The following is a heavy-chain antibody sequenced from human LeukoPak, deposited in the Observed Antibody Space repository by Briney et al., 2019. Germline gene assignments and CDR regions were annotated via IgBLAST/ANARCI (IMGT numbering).Heavy chain of an antibody. CDR2: IYYSGGT. V-gene: IGHV4-39*02. D-gene: IGHD3-10*01. CDR1: GGSISSSTYF. CDR3: AREDAGRGWFDP. J-gene: IGHJ5*02. Sequence: SETLSLTCTVSGGSISSSTYFWGWARQPPGKGLEWIGSIYYSGGTYCNPSLKSRVSISVDTSKNQFSLKLSSVTAADTAVYYCAREDAGRGWFDPWGQGTLVTVSS.